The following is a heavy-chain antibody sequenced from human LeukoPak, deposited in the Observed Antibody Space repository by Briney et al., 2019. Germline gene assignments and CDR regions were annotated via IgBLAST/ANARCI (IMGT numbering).Heavy chain of an antibody. V-gene: IGHV3-7*01. J-gene: IGHJ4*02. CDR3: ARGAFDYISSSGEWMGDY. CDR1: GFTFNDYW. Sequence: GGSLRLSCAASGFTFNDYWMTWFRQAPGKGLGWVANIMQDGSRRYYVDSVKGRFTISRDNAKNSLYLQMNNLRAEDTAVYYCARGAFDYISSSGEWMGDYWGQGTLVTVSS. CDR2: IMQDGSRR. D-gene: IGHD6-6*01.